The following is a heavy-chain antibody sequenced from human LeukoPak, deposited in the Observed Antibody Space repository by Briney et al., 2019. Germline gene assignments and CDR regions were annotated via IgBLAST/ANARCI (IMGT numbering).Heavy chain of an antibody. CDR1: GFTFTDSY. CDR2: ISGSGGDT. J-gene: IGHJ4*02. Sequence: TGGSLRLSCAASGFTFTDSYMTWVRQAPGKGLEWLSYISGSGGDTNYADSVKGRFTISRDNAKNSLYLQMNSLRAEDTAVYYCARSGDYYGSGSYYKACDYWGQGTLVTVSS. D-gene: IGHD3-10*01. CDR3: ARSGDYYGSGSYYKACDY. V-gene: IGHV3-11*06.